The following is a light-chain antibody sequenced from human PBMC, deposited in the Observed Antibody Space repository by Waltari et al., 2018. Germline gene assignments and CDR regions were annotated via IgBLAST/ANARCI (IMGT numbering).Light chain of an antibody. CDR2: WAS. J-gene: IGKJ2*01. CDR3: QQYLTSPYT. Sequence: DIVMTQSPDSLAVSLGERATINCKSSQSVLDRSINRRLLGWYQQKPRQAPRLLIYWASTRERRVPDRFSGGASGTDFTLTIDHLQADAVAVYYCQQYLTSPYTFGQGTKLEIK. CDR1: QSVLDRSINRRL. V-gene: IGKV4-1*01.